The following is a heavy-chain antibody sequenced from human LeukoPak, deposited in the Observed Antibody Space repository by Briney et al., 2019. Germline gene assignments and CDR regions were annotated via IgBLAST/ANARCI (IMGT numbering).Heavy chain of an antibody. CDR3: ARARYGSYYPY. CDR1: GGSFSGYY. CDR2: INHRWST. J-gene: IGHJ4*02. D-gene: IGHD1-26*01. V-gene: IGHV4-34*01. Sequence: PSETLSLTCAVYGGSFSGYYWRWIRQPPGKGLEWIGEINHRWSTNYNPSLKSRVTISVDTSKNQFSLKLSSVTAADTAVYYCARARYGSYYPYWGQGTLVTVSS.